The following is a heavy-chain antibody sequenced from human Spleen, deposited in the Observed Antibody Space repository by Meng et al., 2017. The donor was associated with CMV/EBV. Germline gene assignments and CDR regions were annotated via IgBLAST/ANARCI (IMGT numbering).Heavy chain of an antibody. CDR1: GGSISSGDYY. CDR2: IYYSGTT. J-gene: IGHJ4*02. CDR3: ARGGYSSSWYYFDY. Sequence: SETLSLTCTVSGGSISSGDYYWSWIRQPPGKGLEWIGHIYYSGTTYYNPSLKSRVTISVDTSKNQFSLNLTSVTAADTAVYYCARGGYSSSWYYFDYWGQGTLVTVSS. V-gene: IGHV4-30-4*08. D-gene: IGHD6-13*01.